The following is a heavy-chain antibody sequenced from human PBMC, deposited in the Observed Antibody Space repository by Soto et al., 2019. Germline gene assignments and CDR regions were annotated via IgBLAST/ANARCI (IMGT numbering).Heavy chain of an antibody. Sequence: QDQLVQSGVEVKKPGASVKVSCKASGYSFTNYGITWVRQAPGQGFEWMGWISAYNGNTNYAQKFQGRATMTPDASTSTAYLKLRSLRSDDTAVYYCARDRGVAPPVAGNTHYYYYMDVWGKGTTVTVSS. J-gene: IGHJ6*03. CDR3: ARDRGVAPPVAGNTHYYYYMDV. D-gene: IGHD6-19*01. CDR2: ISAYNGNT. CDR1: GYSFTNYG. V-gene: IGHV1-18*01.